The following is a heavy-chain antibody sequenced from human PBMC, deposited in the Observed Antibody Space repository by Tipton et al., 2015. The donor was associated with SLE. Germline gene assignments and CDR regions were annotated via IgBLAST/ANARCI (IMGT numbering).Heavy chain of an antibody. J-gene: IGHJ4*02. V-gene: IGHV4-38-2*02. CDR2: IYHSGST. CDR1: GYSINSAYY. D-gene: IGHD3-22*01. Sequence: TLSLTCSVSGYSINSAYYWGWIRQPPGKGLECIGTIYHSGSTYYNPSFKGRVTISLERSKNQFSLRLTSMTAADTAVYYCTRDFHSFDSSGYYYQFDYWGQGTLVTVSS. CDR3: TRDFHSFDSSGYYYQFDY.